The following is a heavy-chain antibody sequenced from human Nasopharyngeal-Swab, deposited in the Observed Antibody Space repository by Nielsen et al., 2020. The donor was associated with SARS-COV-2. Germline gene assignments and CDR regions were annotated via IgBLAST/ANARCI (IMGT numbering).Heavy chain of an antibody. CDR1: GYTFTDYY. CDR2: INPDSGDT. V-gene: IGHV1-2*02. J-gene: IGHJ4*02. D-gene: IGHD3-22*01. CDR3: ARDYYDNYDSDY. Sequence: ASVKVSCKTSGYTFTDYYIHWLRQVPGQGLEGGGCINPDSGDTQYAQKFQGRVTVTSDRSRSTAYIDLSRLRSDDTAVYYCARDYYDNYDSDYWGQGTLVTVSS.